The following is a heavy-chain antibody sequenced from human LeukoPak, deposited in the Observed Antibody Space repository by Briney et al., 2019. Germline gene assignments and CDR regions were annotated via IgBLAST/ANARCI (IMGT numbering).Heavy chain of an antibody. CDR2: IYYSGST. CDR3: VTKSGSGYFFDY. V-gene: IGHV4-59*12. Sequence: SETLSLTCTVSGGSMSNYYWSWIWQPPGKGLEWIGYIYYSGSTNYNPSLKSRVTISIDTSKNHFSLKLSSVTAADTAVYYCVTKSGSGYFFDYWGQGTLVTVSS. J-gene: IGHJ4*02. CDR1: GGSMSNYY. D-gene: IGHD3-22*01.